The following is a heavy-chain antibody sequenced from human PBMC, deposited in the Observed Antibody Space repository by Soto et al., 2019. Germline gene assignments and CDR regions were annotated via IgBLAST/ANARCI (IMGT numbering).Heavy chain of an antibody. CDR3: ARGSWLRSSFDY. CDR2: ISSSSSSI. Sequence: EVQLVESGGDLVHPGGSLRLSCAASGFTLTSYSMNWVRQAPGKGLEWVSYISSSSSSINYADSVEGRFTISRDNAKNSVILKLNSLRAEDEAVYYCARGSWLRSSFDYWGQGTLVTVSS. V-gene: IGHV3-48*01. CDR1: GFTLTSYS. D-gene: IGHD5-12*01. J-gene: IGHJ4*02.